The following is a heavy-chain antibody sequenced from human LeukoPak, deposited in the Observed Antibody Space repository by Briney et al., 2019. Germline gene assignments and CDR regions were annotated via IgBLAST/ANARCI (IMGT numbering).Heavy chain of an antibody. Sequence: GESLKISCKGSGYKFNAYWIAWVRQMPGKGLEWMGISYPDDSDTRYSPSFQGQVTISADKSVSIAYVQWSSLKASDTAMYYCARPNITSYYDSRGYDAFDVWGPGTMVIVSS. J-gene: IGHJ3*01. CDR1: GYKFNAYW. CDR2: SYPDDSDT. D-gene: IGHD3-22*01. CDR3: ARPNITSYYDSRGYDAFDV. V-gene: IGHV5-51*01.